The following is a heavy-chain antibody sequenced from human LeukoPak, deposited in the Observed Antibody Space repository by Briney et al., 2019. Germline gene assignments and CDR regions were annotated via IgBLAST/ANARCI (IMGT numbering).Heavy chain of an antibody. V-gene: IGHV1-2*02. CDR3: ARVYGSSWYVGYYFDY. CDR1: GYTFTGYY. D-gene: IGHD6-13*01. Sequence: ASVKVSCKASGYTFTGYYMHWVRQAPGQGLEWMGWINPNSGGTNYAQKFQGRVTMTRDTSISTAYMELSRLRSDDTAVYYCARVYGSSWYVGYYFDYWGQGTLVTVSS. J-gene: IGHJ4*02. CDR2: INPNSGGT.